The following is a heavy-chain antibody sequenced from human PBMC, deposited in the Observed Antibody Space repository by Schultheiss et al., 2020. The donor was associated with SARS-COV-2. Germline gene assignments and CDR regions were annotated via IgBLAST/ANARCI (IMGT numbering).Heavy chain of an antibody. D-gene: IGHD2-2*01. J-gene: IGHJ5*02. Sequence: SETLSLTCTVSGGSISSYYWSWIRQPAGKGLEWIGRIYTSGSTNYNPSLKSRVTMSVDTSKNQFSLKLSSVTAADTAVYYCARDGWDCSSTSCPAGWFDPWGQGTLVTVSS. V-gene: IGHV4-4*07. CDR3: ARDGWDCSSTSCPAGWFDP. CDR1: GGSISSYY. CDR2: IYTSGST.